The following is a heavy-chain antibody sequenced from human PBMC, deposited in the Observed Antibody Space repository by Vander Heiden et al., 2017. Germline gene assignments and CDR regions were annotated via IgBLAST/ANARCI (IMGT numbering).Heavy chain of an antibody. Sequence: EVQLVESGGGLIQPGGSLRLPCAASGFTVRRNYMSWVRQAPGKGLEWVSVIYSGGSTYYADSVKGRFTISRDNSKNTLYLQMNSLRAEDTAVYYCARAFLAGYYDSSGYFDYWGQGTLVTVSS. CDR2: IYSGGST. D-gene: IGHD3-22*01. J-gene: IGHJ4*02. CDR3: ARAFLAGYYDSSGYFDY. V-gene: IGHV3-53*01. CDR1: GFTVRRNY.